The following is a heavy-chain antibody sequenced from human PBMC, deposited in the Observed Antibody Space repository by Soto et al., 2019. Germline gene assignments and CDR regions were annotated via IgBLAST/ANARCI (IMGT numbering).Heavy chain of an antibody. D-gene: IGHD6-19*01. J-gene: IGHJ4*02. CDR1: GGSISSGGYY. Sequence: PSETLSLTCTVSGGSISSGGYYWSWIRQHPGKGLEWIGYIYYSGSTYYKPSLKSRVTISVDTSKNQFSLKLSSVTAADTAVYYCTRNGGWNFDHWGQGTLVTVSS. CDR3: TRNGGWNFDH. V-gene: IGHV4-31*03. CDR2: IYYSGST.